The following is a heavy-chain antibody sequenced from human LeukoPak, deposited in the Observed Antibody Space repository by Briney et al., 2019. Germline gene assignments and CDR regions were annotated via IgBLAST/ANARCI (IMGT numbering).Heavy chain of an antibody. CDR1: GYTFSTYS. J-gene: IGHJ4*02. CDR3: ARVRSGDYFGSGSYFGY. D-gene: IGHD3-10*01. Sequence: GASVKVSCKASGYTFSTYSVHWVRQAPGQGLEWMGLINPRGGDTNYAQKFQGRVTMTRDTSTSTVYMELSSLRSEDTAVYYCARVRSGDYFGSGSYFGYWGQGTLVTVSS. CDR2: INPRGGDT. V-gene: IGHV1-46*01.